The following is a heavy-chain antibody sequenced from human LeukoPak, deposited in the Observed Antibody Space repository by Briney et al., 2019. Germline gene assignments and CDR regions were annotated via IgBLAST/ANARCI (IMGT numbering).Heavy chain of an antibody. D-gene: IGHD4-17*01. CDR3: ARASADYGDYVRWDY. CDR1: GFTVSSNY. Sequence: GSLRLSCAASGFTVSSNYMSWIRQPPGEGLEWIGEINHSGSTNYNPSLKSRVTISVDTSKNQFSLKLSSVTAADTAVYYCARASADYGDYVRWDYWGQGTLVTVSS. J-gene: IGHJ4*02. V-gene: IGHV4-34*01. CDR2: INHSGST.